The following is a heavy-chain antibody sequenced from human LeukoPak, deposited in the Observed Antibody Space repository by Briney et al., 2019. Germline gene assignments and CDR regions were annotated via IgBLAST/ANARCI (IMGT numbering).Heavy chain of an antibody. CDR2: ISPYNGNT. CDR3: ARGGCSPGSCYGWFDP. J-gene: IGHJ5*02. Sequence: GASVKVSCKASGYTFTNFGITWVRQAPGQGLEWMGWISPYNGNTNYVQKLQGRVTLTTDTSTSTAYMELRSLRFDDTAVYYCARGGCSPGSCYGWFDPWGQGTLVTVSS. V-gene: IGHV1-18*01. CDR1: GYTFTNFG. D-gene: IGHD2-15*01.